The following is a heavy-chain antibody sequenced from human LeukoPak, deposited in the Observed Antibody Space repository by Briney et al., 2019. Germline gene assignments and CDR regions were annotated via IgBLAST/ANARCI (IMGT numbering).Heavy chain of an antibody. Sequence: SETLSLTCAVYGGSFSGYYWSWIRQPPGKGLEWIGEINHSGSTNYNPSLKSRVTISVDTSKNQFSLKLSSVTAADTAVYYCARTAGWFDPWGQGTLVTVSS. V-gene: IGHV4-34*01. CDR2: INHSGST. CDR1: GGSFSGYY. CDR3: ARTAGWFDP. J-gene: IGHJ5*02.